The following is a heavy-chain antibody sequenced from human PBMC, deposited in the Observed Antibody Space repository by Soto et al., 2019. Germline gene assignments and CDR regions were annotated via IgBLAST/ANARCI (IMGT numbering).Heavy chain of an antibody. CDR3: ARDQEVNYSDYGGSDFYYGMDV. V-gene: IGHV4-31*03. CDR1: GDSISSGGYY. D-gene: IGHD4-17*01. J-gene: IGHJ6*02. CDR2: IYHSGST. Sequence: QVQLQESGPGLVKPSQTLSLTCSVSGDSISSGGYYWSWIRQRPGKGLEWIGYIYHSGSTYYNPSLKSRLTISIDTSKNQFSLKLSSVTAADTAVYYCARDQEVNYSDYGGSDFYYGMDVWDQGATVTVSS.